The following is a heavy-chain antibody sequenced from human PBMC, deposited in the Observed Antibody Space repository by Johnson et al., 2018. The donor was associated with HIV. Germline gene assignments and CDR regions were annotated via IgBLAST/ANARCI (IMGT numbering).Heavy chain of an antibody. CDR3: ARDWEQQHPGAFDL. D-gene: IGHD6-13*01. V-gene: IGHV3-66*01. CDR1: GFTVSSNY. Sequence: EVQLVESGGGLVQPGGSLRLSCAASGFTVSSNYMSWVRQAPGKGLEWVSVIYSGGSTYYADSVKGRFTISRDNSKNTLYLQMKSLRAEDTAGYYCARDWEQQHPGAFDLWGQGTMVTVSS. J-gene: IGHJ3*01. CDR2: IYSGGST.